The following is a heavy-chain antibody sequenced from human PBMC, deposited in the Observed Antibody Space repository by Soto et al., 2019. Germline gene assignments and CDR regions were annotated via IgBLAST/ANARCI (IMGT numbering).Heavy chain of an antibody. V-gene: IGHV3-23*01. CDR3: AKLGGRHYDFWSGRRGYYYMDV. D-gene: IGHD3-3*01. CDR2: ISGSGGST. CDR1: GFTFSSYA. Sequence: TGGSLRLSCAASGFTFSSYAMSWVRQAPGKGLEWVSAISGSGGSTYYADSVKGRFTISRDNSKNTLYLQMNSLRAEDTAVYYCAKLGGRHYDFWSGRRGYYYMDVWGKGTTVTVSS. J-gene: IGHJ6*03.